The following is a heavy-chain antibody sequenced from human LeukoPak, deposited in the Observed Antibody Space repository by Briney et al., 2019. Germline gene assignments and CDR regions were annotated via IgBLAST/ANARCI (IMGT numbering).Heavy chain of an antibody. CDR1: GFTFSDYY. J-gene: IGHJ4*02. Sequence: GGSLRLSCAASGFTFSDYYMSWIRQAPGKGLEWVSYISSSGSTICYADSVKGRFTISRDNAKNSLYLQMNSLRAEDTAVYYCARALPGSWHPSCDYWGQGTLVTVSS. CDR3: ARALPGSWHPSCDY. D-gene: IGHD6-13*01. CDR2: ISSSGSTI. V-gene: IGHV3-11*04.